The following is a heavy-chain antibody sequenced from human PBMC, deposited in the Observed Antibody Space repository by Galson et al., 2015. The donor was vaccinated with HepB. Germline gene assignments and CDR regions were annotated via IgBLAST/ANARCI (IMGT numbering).Heavy chain of an antibody. Sequence: KVSCKASGYSFNTYAMHWVRQAPGQRLEWMGWINAGNGDTKYSQNFQGRVTFTRDTSASTAYMELSSLRSEDTSVYYCARKIKGGDALDIWGQGTMVTVSS. D-gene: IGHD3-16*01. V-gene: IGHV1-3*01. CDR3: ARKIKGGDALDI. CDR1: GYSFNTYA. CDR2: INAGNGDT. J-gene: IGHJ3*02.